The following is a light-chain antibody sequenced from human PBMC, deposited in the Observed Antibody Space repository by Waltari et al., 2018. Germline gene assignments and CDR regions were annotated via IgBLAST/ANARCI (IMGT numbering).Light chain of an antibody. V-gene: IGLV2-23*03. J-gene: IGLJ2*01. Sequence: QSALTQPASVSGSPGQSITISCTGTSSDVGSYNLVSWYQQLPGKAPKLMIYEGTKRPSGVSNRFSGSKSGNTASLTISGLQAEDEADYYCCSYADSNTFVFGGGTKLTVL. CDR3: CSYADSNTFV. CDR1: SSDVGSYNL. CDR2: EGT.